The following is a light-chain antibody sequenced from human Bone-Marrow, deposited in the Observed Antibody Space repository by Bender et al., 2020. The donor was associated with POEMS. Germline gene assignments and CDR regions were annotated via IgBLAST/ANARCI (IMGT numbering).Light chain of an antibody. V-gene: IGLV2-11*01. CDR3: CSYAGGYTFV. CDR2: DVN. J-gene: IGLJ1*01. CDR1: SSDVGGYNY. Sequence: QSALTQPPSASGSPGQSVTISCTGTSSDVGGYNYVSWYQQHPGKATKLMIYDVNKRPSGVPDRFSGSKSGNTASLTISGLQAEDEAEYFCCSYAGGYTFVFGPGTNLTV.